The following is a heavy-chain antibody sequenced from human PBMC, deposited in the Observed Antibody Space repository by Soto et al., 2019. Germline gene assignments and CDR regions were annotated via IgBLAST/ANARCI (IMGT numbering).Heavy chain of an antibody. J-gene: IGHJ5*02. CDR3: ARVGCISTSCYFSSDGRGWFDP. D-gene: IGHD2-2*01. CDR1: GYTFTSYG. V-gene: IGHV1-18*01. Sequence: ASVKVSCKASGYTFTSYGISWVRQAPGQGLEWMGWINAYNGNTNYAQKLQGRVTMTTDTSTSTVYMELRSLRAEDTAVYYCARVGCISTSCYFSSDGRGWFDPWGQGTLVTVSS. CDR2: INAYNGNT.